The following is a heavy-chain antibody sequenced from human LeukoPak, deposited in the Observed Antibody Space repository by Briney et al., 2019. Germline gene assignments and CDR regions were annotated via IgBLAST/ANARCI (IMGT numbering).Heavy chain of an antibody. Sequence: GGSLRLSCAASGFTFSSYSMNWVRQAPGKGLEWVSSISSGSSYIYYADSMKGRFTISRDNSKNTLYLQMNSLRAEDTAVYYCAKDRLAARNWGQGTLVTVSS. V-gene: IGHV3-21*04. CDR2: ISSGSSYI. J-gene: IGHJ4*02. CDR1: GFTFSSYS. CDR3: AKDRLAARN. D-gene: IGHD2-21*01.